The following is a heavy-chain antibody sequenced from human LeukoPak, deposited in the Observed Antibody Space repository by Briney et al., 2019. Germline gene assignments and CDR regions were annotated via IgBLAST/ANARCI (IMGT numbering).Heavy chain of an antibody. V-gene: IGHV4-59*01. CDR3: ARGSGYYFDY. CDR2: IYYSGST. D-gene: IGHD3-10*01. Sequence: SETLSLTCTVSGGSISSYYWGWIRQPPGKGQEWIGYIYYSGSTNYNPSLKSRVTISVDTSKNQFSLKLSSVTAADTAVYYCARGSGYYFDYWGQGTLVTVSS. CDR1: GGSISSYY. J-gene: IGHJ4*02.